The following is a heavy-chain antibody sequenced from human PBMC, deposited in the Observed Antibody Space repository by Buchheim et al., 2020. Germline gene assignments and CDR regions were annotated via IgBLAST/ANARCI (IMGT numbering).Heavy chain of an antibody. CDR2: ISTDGRAK. Sequence: VLLVESGGGVVQPGRSLRLSCAASGFTFSSFGMHWVRQAPGKGLEWVAVISTDGRAKYYADSVKGRFTIPRDNSKNQLYLPMDSLRAEDTAVYYCAKELSSSGYYSYFDYWGQGTL. V-gene: IGHV3-30*18. J-gene: IGHJ4*02. CDR1: GFTFSSFG. CDR3: AKELSSSGYYSYFDY. D-gene: IGHD3-22*01.